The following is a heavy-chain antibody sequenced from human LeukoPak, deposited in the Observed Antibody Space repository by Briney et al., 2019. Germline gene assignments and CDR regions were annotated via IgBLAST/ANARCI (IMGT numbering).Heavy chain of an antibody. Sequence: GGSLRLSCTASGFTFGDYAMSWVHQAPGKGLEWVGFIRSKAYGGTTEYAASVKGRFTISRDDSKSIAYLQMNSLKTEDTAVYYCTRDGAVAGWFDYWGQGTLVTVSS. CDR2: IRSKAYGGTT. V-gene: IGHV3-49*04. CDR1: GFTFGDYA. D-gene: IGHD6-19*01. CDR3: TRDGAVAGWFDY. J-gene: IGHJ4*02.